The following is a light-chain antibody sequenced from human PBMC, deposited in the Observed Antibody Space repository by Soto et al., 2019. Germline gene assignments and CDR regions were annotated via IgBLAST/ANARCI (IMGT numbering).Light chain of an antibody. J-gene: IGLJ2*01. CDR1: KLGDKY. V-gene: IGLV3-1*01. CDR2: QDS. Sequence: SYELTQPPSLYVSPGQTASITCSGDKLGDKYACWYQQKPGQSPVLVIYQDSKRPSGIPERFSGSNAGNTATLTISGTQAMDEADYYCQAWDSSTVGFGGGTKLTVL. CDR3: QAWDSSTVG.